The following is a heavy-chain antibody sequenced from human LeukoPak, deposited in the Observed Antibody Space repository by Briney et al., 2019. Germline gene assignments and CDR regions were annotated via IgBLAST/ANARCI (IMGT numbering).Heavy chain of an antibody. V-gene: IGHV3-64*01. D-gene: IGHD5-18*01. CDR3: ARCGYSYGLFYYYGMDV. J-gene: IGHJ6*02. Sequence: GGSLSLSCAASGFTFSSYAMHWVRQAPGKGLEYVSAISSNGGSTYYANSVKGRFTISRDNSKNTLYLQMGSLRAEDMAVYYCARCGYSYGLFYYYGMDVWGQGTTVTVSS. CDR1: GFTFSSYA. CDR2: ISSNGGST.